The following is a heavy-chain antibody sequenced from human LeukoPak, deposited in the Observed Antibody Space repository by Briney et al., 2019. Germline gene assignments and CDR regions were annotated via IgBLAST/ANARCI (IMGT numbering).Heavy chain of an antibody. Sequence: ASAKVSCKASGYTFTGYYLHWVRQAPGQGLEWMGWIHPNSGGTNYAQKFQGRVTMTRDTSISAAYMELSRLRSDDTAVYYCARHVPYYYYMDVWGKGTTVTVSS. V-gene: IGHV1-2*02. CDR1: GYTFTGYY. CDR3: ARHVPYYYYMDV. D-gene: IGHD6-6*01. J-gene: IGHJ6*03. CDR2: IHPNSGGT.